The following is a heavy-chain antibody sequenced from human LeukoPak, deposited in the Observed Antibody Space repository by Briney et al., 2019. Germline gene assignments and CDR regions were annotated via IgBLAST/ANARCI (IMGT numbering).Heavy chain of an antibody. CDR2: IYYSGST. J-gene: IGHJ5*02. V-gene: IGHV4-39*01. D-gene: IGHD3-10*01. CDR1: GGSISSSSYY. Sequence: SETLSLTCTVSGGSISSSSYYWGWIRQPPGKGLEWIGSIYYSGSTYYNPSLKSRVTISVDTSKNQFSLKLSSVTAADTAVYYCARGSGSATYNWFDPWGQGTLVTVSS. CDR3: ARGSGSATYNWFDP.